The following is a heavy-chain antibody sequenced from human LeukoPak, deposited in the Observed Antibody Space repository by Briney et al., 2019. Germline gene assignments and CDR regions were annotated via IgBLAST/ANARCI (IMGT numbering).Heavy chain of an antibody. Sequence: GGSLRLSCAGSGFTFSSYAMSWVRQAPGKGLEWVSAISDTGATTYDADSVKGRFTISRGNSRSTLYLQMNSLRAEDTALYYCAKDTSIGRYCTNGVCSPFDYWGQGTLVTVSS. V-gene: IGHV3-23*01. CDR3: AKDTSIGRYCTNGVCSPFDY. D-gene: IGHD2-8*01. CDR1: GFTFSSYA. J-gene: IGHJ4*02. CDR2: ISDTGATT.